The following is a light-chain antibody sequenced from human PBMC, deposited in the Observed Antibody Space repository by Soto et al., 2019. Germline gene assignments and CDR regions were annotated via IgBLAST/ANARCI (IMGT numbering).Light chain of an antibody. CDR3: SSYTTSATLV. J-gene: IGLJ2*01. Sequence: QSVLTQPASVSGSPGQSIAISCTGTSSDVGSYNSVSWYQQFPGKAPKLILYAVTNRPSGVSNRFSGSKSGNTASLTISGLQAEDEADYFCSSYTTSATLVFGVGTQLT. CDR1: SSDVGSYNS. V-gene: IGLV2-14*01. CDR2: AVT.